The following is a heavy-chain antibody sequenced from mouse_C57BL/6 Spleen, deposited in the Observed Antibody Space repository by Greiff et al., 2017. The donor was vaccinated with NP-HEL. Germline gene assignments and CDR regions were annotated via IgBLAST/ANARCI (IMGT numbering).Heavy chain of an antibody. V-gene: IGHV1-69*01. CDR1: GYTFTSYW. Sequence: VQLQQPGAELVMPGASVKLSCKASGYTFTSYWMHWVKQRPGQGLEWIGEIDPSDSYTNYNQKFKGKSTLTVDKSSRTAYMQLSSLTSEDSAVYYCARWALLGGYFDVWGTGTTVTVSS. CDR2: IDPSDSYT. J-gene: IGHJ1*03. D-gene: IGHD1-1*01. CDR3: ARWALLGGYFDV.